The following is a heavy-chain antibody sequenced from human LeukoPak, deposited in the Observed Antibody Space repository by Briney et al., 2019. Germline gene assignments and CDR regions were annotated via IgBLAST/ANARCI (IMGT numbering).Heavy chain of an antibody. V-gene: IGHV3-9*01. D-gene: IGHD5-18*01. CDR3: AKDVGSAMVKGAFFYFDY. J-gene: IGHJ4*02. Sequence: PGRSLRLSCSASGFTFDNNAMHWVRQLPGKGLEWVSGISWNSGDRVYADSVKGRFIISRDNDKNSLYLEMHSLKVEDTALYYCAKDVGSAMVKGAFFYFDYWGQGTLVTVSS. CDR2: ISWNSGDR. CDR1: GFTFDNNA.